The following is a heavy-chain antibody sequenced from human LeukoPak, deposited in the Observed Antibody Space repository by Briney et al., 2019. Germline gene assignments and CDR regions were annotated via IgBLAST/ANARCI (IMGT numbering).Heavy chain of an antibody. CDR3: ARARRPFRNGLSDSFDI. Sequence: ASVKVSCKASGYTFTSYYMHWVRQAPGQGLEWMGVINPSGGSATYAQKFQGRVTMTRDTSTSTFSMELSSLRSEDTAVYYCARARRPFRNGLSDSFDIWGQGTMVTVSS. V-gene: IGHV1-46*01. J-gene: IGHJ3*02. CDR1: GYTFTSYY. CDR2: INPSGGSA. D-gene: IGHD5-24*01.